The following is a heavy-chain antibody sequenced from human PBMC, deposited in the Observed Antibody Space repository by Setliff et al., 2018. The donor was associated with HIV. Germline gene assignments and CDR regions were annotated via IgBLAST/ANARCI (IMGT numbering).Heavy chain of an antibody. CDR1: GFTFSSYW. CDR2: IKQDGSEK. Sequence: GGSLRLSCAASGFTFSSYWMSWVRQAPGKGLEWVANIKQDGSEKYYVDSVKGRFTISRDNAKNSLYLQMNSLRAEDTAVYYCAKDVGVVVTPFDYWGQGTLVTVSS. V-gene: IGHV3-7*03. CDR3: AKDVGVVVTPFDY. D-gene: IGHD3-22*01. J-gene: IGHJ4*02.